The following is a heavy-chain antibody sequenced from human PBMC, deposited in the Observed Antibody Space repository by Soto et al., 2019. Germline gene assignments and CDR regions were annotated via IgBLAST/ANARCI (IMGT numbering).Heavy chain of an antibody. V-gene: IGHV3-53*01. CDR3: ARGPRPYGMDV. Sequence: GGSLRLSCAASGFTVSSSYMSWVRQAPGKGLEWVSVIYSGGSTYYADSVKGRFTISRDNSKNTLYLQMNSLRAEDTAVYYCARGPRPYGMDVWGQGTTVTVYS. CDR2: IYSGGST. J-gene: IGHJ6*02. CDR1: GFTVSSSY.